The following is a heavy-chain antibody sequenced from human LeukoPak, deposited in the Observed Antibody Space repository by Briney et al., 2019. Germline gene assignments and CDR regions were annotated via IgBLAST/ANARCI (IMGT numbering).Heavy chain of an antibody. CDR3: AKGATPFDYGGNSVY. CDR1: GFPFSTYA. CDR2: ITGSDSST. V-gene: IGHV3-23*01. J-gene: IGHJ4*02. D-gene: IGHD4-23*01. Sequence: PGGSLRLSCAASGFPFSTYAMSWVRQAPGKGLELVSGITGSDSSTYYADSVRGRFTISRDNSKNTLYLQMNSLRGDDTAVYYCAKGATPFDYGGNSVYWGQGTLVTVSS.